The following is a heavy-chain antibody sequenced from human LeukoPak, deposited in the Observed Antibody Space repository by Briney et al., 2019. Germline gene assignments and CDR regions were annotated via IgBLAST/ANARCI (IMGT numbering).Heavy chain of an antibody. Sequence: GGSLRLSCAASGFTFSDHWMHWVRQAPGKGLEWVSSISANSFYTYYADSVKGRSTVSRDNSKNTLYLQMNNMAAEDTAVYFCAKIGVSGSWFFDLWGRGTLLSVSS. CDR2: ISANSFYT. J-gene: IGHJ2*01. V-gene: IGHV3-23*01. CDR1: GFTFSDHW. CDR3: AKIGVSGSWFFDL. D-gene: IGHD1-1*01.